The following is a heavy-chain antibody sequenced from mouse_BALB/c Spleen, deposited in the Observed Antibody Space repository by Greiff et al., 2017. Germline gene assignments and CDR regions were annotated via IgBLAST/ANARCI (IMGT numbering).Heavy chain of an antibody. J-gene: IGHJ3*01. Sequence: EVHLVESGGGLVQPGGSRKLSCAASGFTFSSFGMHWVRQAPEKGLEWVAYISSGSSTIYYADTVKGRFTISRDNPKNTLFLQMTSLRSEDTAMYYCARWDYDYGFAYWGQGTLVTVSA. V-gene: IGHV5-17*02. CDR2: ISSGSSTI. CDR1: GFTFSSFG. D-gene: IGHD2-4*01. CDR3: ARWDYDYGFAY.